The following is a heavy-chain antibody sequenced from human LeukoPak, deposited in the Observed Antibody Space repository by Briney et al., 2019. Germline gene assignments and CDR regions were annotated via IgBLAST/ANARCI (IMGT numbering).Heavy chain of an antibody. J-gene: IGHJ4*02. CDR2: IIPIFGTA. Sequence: GASVKVSCKASGGTFSSYAISWVRQAPGQGLEWMGGIIPIFGTANYAQKFQGRVTITADESTSTAYMELSSLRSEDTAVYYCARGVPDTAMVPTDYLDYWGQGTLVTVSS. CDR1: GGTFSSYA. V-gene: IGHV1-69*13. CDR3: ARGVPDTAMVPTDYLDY. D-gene: IGHD5-18*01.